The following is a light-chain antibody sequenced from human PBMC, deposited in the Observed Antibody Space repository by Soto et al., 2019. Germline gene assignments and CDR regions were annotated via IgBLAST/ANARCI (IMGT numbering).Light chain of an antibody. CDR3: EQNNKWPPVT. CDR1: QTISND. J-gene: IGKJ4*01. V-gene: IGKV3-15*01. Sequence: EVVMTQSPATVSVSPGEGVTLSCRASQTISNDLAWYQQKPGQAPRLLIYGASTRATGVPARFSGGGSGTEFTLTISSLQSEDCAFYYCEQNNKWPPVTFGGGTKVEIK. CDR2: GAS.